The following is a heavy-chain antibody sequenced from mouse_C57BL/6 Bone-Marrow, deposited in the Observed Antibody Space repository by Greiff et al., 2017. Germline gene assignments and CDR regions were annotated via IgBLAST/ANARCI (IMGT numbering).Heavy chain of an antibody. CDR3: AREVITTVVASYYYAMDY. CDR2: INPGSGGT. J-gene: IGHJ4*01. D-gene: IGHD1-1*01. CDR1: GYAFTNYL. Sequence: VQLQQSGAELVRPGTSVKVSCKASGYAFTNYLIEWVKQRPGQGLEWIGVINPGSGGTNYNEKFKGKATLTADQSSSTAYMQLSSLTSEDSAVYFCAREVITTVVASYYYAMDYWGQGTSVTVSS. V-gene: IGHV1-54*01.